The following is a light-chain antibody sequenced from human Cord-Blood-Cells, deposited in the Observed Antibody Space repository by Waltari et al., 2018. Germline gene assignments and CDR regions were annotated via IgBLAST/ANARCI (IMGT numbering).Light chain of an antibody. Sequence: QSALTQPASVSGSPGQSTTSSCTGTSSDVGSYNLVSWYQQHPGKAPKLMIYEVSKRPSGVSNRFSGSKSGNTASLTISGLQAEDEADYYCCSYAGSSTYVFGTGTKVTVL. V-gene: IGLV2-23*02. CDR3: CSYAGSSTYV. J-gene: IGLJ1*01. CDR1: SSDVGSYNL. CDR2: EVS.